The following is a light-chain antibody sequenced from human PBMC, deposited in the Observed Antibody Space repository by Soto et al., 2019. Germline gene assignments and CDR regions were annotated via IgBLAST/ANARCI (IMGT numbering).Light chain of an antibody. CDR2: KAS. Sequence: DIQMTQSPSTLSASVGDRVTITCRASQRISSCLAWYQQKLGKAPKLLIYKASSLESGVPSRFSGSESGTEFKLTITSLQPDDFATYYCQQYGSYQWTFGQGTKVEIK. CDR3: QQYGSYQWT. J-gene: IGKJ1*01. V-gene: IGKV1-5*03. CDR1: QRISSC.